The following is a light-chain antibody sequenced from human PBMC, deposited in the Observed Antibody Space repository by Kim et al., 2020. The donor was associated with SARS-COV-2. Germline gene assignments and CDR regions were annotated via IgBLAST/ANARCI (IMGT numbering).Light chain of an antibody. CDR1: QGISSY. V-gene: IGKV1-8*01. CDR2: TAS. Sequence: SASTGDRVTITCRASQGISSYLAWYQQKPGKAPEVLIYTASTLQSGVPSRFSGSGSGTDFTLTISCLQSEDFATYYCQQYYNYPLTFGGGTKVEI. J-gene: IGKJ4*01. CDR3: QQYYNYPLT.